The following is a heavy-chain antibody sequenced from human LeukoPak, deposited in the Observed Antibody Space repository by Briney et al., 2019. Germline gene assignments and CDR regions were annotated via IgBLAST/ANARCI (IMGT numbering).Heavy chain of an antibody. CDR2: IKSKTDGGTT. CDR1: GFTFSNAW. J-gene: IGHJ4*02. D-gene: IGHD1-26*01. Sequence: GGSLRLSCAASGFTFSNAWMSWVRQAPGKGLEWVGRIKSKTDGGTTDYAAPVKGRFTVSRDDSKNTLYLQMNSLKTEDTAVYYCTTGKVEFRGVYWGQGTLVTVSS. V-gene: IGHV3-15*01. CDR3: TTGKVEFRGVY.